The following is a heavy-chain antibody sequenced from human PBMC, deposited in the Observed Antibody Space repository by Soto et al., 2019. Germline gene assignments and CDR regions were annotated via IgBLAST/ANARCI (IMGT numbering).Heavy chain of an antibody. J-gene: IGHJ4*02. V-gene: IGHV3-23*01. CDR2: ISGSGGST. D-gene: IGHD3-10*01. Sequence: VGSLRLSCAASGFTFSSYAMSWVRQAPGKGLEWVSAISGSGGSTYYADSVKGRFTISRDNSKNTLYLQMNSLRAEDTAVYYCAKVDGWFGEFDNWGQGTLVTVSS. CDR3: AKVDGWFGEFDN. CDR1: GFTFSSYA.